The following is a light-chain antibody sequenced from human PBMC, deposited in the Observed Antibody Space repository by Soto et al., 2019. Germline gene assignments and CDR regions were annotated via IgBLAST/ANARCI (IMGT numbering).Light chain of an antibody. Sequence: QSVLTQPASVSGSPGQSITISCTGTSSDVGGYNYVSWYQQHPGKAPKLMIYEVSNRPSGVSNRFSGSKSGNTASLTISGLQTDDEADYYCSSYTAASTLDVVFGGGTK. V-gene: IGLV2-14*01. CDR2: EVS. CDR1: SSDVGGYNY. J-gene: IGLJ2*01. CDR3: SSYTAASTLDVV.